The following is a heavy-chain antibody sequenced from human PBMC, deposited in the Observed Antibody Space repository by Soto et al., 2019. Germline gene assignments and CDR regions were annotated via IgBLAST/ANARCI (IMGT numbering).Heavy chain of an antibody. V-gene: IGHV3-11*05. D-gene: IGHD3-22*01. Sequence: QVQLVESGGGLVKPGGSLRLSCAASGFTFSDYYMSWIRQAPGKGLEWVSYISSSSSYTNYADSVKGRFTISRDNAKNXXYLQMNSLRADDTAVYYCARSIPDYYDSSGYYDDYWGQGTLVTVSS. CDR3: ARSIPDYYDSSGYYDDY. J-gene: IGHJ4*02. CDR1: GFTFSDYY. CDR2: ISSSSSYT.